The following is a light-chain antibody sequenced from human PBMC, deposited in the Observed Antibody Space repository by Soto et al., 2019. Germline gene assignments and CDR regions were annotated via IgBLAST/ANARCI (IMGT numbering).Light chain of an antibody. CDR3: LQYNNWPPAWT. J-gene: IGKJ1*01. CDR2: GAS. Sequence: EIVMTQSPATLSVSPGERATLSCRASQSVSSNLAWYQQKPGQAPRLLIYGASTRATGIPARFSGSGSGTEFTLTISSLQSEDFAVYYCLQYNNWPPAWTFDQGTKVEIE. CDR1: QSVSSN. V-gene: IGKV3-15*01.